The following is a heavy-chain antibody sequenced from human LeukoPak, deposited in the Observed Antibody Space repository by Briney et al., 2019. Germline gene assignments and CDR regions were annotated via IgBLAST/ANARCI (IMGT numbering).Heavy chain of an antibody. CDR1: GGTFSTSS. CDR3: ARVLHGDYGGGGFDL. Sequence: SVKVSCEASGGTFSTSSINWVRQAPGQGLEWMGRIIPMFHKADYAQRFQDRVTITADRSTNTVYMEVSRLESDDTAVFHCARVLHGDYGGGGFDLWGQGTMVTVSS. D-gene: IGHD4-17*01. CDR2: IIPMFHKA. V-gene: IGHV1-69*04. J-gene: IGHJ3*01.